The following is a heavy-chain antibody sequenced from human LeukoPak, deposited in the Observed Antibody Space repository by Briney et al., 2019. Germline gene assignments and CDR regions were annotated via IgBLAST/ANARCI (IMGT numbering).Heavy chain of an antibody. D-gene: IGHD3-10*01. CDR3: AREITMVRGAEDY. Sequence: GGSLRLSCAASGFILSQYGFNWVRQAPGKGLEWVSAISGSGGSTYYADSVKGRFTISRDNSKNTLYPQMNSLRAEDTAVYYCAREITMVRGAEDYWGQGTLVTVSS. CDR2: ISGSGGST. V-gene: IGHV3-23*01. J-gene: IGHJ4*02. CDR1: GFILSQYG.